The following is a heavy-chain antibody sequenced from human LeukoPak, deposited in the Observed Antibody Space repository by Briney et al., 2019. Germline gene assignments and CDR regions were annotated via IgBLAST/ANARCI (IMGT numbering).Heavy chain of an antibody. Sequence: GGSLRLSCAASGFTFSTYWMHWGRQAPGKGLVWFSRIKSDGSTHYADSVKGRCTISRDNAKNTLSLQMNSLSPEDTGVYYCARAPSEIGGYYPEYFRHWGQGTLVTVSS. CDR1: GFTFSTYW. V-gene: IGHV3-74*01. D-gene: IGHD3-3*01. CDR3: ARAPSEIGGYYPEYFRH. CDR2: IKSDGST. J-gene: IGHJ1*01.